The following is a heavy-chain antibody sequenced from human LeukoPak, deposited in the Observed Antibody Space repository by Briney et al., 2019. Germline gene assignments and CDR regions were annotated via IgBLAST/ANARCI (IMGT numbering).Heavy chain of an antibody. D-gene: IGHD3-22*01. Sequence: GGSLRLSCAASGFTFSSYSMNWVRQAPGKGLEWVSSISSSSSYIYYADSVKGRFTISRDNAKNSLYLQMNSLRAEDTGVYYCARGKWGYYYDSSGYYYGFDYWGQGTLVTVSS. J-gene: IGHJ4*02. CDR2: ISSSSSYI. V-gene: IGHV3-21*01. CDR1: GFTFSSYS. CDR3: ARGKWGYYYDSSGYYYGFDY.